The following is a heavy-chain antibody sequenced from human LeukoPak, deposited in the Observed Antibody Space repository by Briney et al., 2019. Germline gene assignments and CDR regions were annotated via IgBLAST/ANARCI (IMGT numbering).Heavy chain of an antibody. V-gene: IGHV4-59*01. Sequence: SETLSLTCTVSGGSISSYYWSWIRQPPGKGLGWIGYIYYSGSTNYNPSLKSRVTISVDTSKNQFSLKLSSVTAADTAVYYCARTFYAPYYDSSADWFDPWGQGTLVTVSS. CDR2: IYYSGST. CDR1: GGSISSYY. CDR3: ARTFYAPYYDSSADWFDP. J-gene: IGHJ5*02. D-gene: IGHD3-22*01.